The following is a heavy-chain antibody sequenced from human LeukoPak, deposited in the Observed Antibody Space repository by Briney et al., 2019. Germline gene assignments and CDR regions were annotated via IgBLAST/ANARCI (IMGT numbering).Heavy chain of an antibody. CDR1: GFTFSSYS. D-gene: IGHD3-10*01. V-gene: IGHV3-48*01. CDR2: ISSSSSTI. Sequence: GGSLRLSCAASGFTFSSYSMNWVRQAPGKGLEWVSYISSSSSTIYYADSVKGRFTISRDNAKNTLYLQMNSLRAEDTAVYYCAKDQGFGELPATLDYWGQGTLVTVSS. CDR3: AKDQGFGELPATLDY. J-gene: IGHJ4*02.